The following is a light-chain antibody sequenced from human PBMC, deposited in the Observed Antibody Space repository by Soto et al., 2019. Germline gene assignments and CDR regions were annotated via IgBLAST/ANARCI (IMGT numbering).Light chain of an antibody. J-gene: IGKJ1*01. CDR1: QGITTY. V-gene: IGKV1-9*01. CDR3: QQLKSYTEWT. Sequence: IQLTQSPSSMSASVGDRVTITCRASQGITTYLAWYQQKPGKAPKLLIYAASTLQSGVPSRFSGSGSGTDFTLTISSLQPEDFATYYCQQLKSYTEWTFGQGTKVAMK. CDR2: AAS.